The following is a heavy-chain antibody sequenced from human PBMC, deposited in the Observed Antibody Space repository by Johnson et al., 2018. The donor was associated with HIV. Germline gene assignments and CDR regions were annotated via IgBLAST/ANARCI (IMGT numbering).Heavy chain of an antibody. CDR2: ILYDGNNK. V-gene: IGHV3-30*02. D-gene: IGHD5-12*01. J-gene: IGHJ3*02. CDR1: GLTFSRYG. Sequence: QVQLVESGGGVVQPGGSLSLSCEASGLTFSRYGMHWVRQAPGKGLEWVAFILYDGNNKNYADSVKGRFTISRDNSKNTLYLQMNSLRAEDTAVYHCAKRLQGGYDAFDIWGQGTMVTVSS. CDR3: AKRLQGGYDAFDI.